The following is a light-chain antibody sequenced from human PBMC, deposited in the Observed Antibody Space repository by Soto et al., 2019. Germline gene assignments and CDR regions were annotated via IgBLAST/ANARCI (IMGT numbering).Light chain of an antibody. CDR1: QSVSSN. CDR2: GAS. CDR3: QQYNNWPRT. V-gene: IGKV3-15*01. Sequence: EIVLTHSPATLSVSPWERATLSCRASQSVSSNLAWYQQKPGQAPRPLIYGASTRATGIPARFSGRGSGTEFTLTIRSLQPEDFAVYYCQQYNNWPRTFGQGTKVDIK. J-gene: IGKJ1*01.